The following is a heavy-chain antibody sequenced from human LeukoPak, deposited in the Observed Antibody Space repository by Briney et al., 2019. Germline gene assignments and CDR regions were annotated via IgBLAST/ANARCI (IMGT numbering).Heavy chain of an antibody. Sequence: GGSLRLSCAASGFTFSCCSMNWVRQAPGKGLEWVSYISSSSGTIYYADSVKGRFTISRDNAKNSLYLQMSSLRAEDTAVYYCARGYSRGDYWGQGTLVTVSS. V-gene: IGHV3-48*01. J-gene: IGHJ4*02. CDR1: GFTFSCCS. D-gene: IGHD5-12*01. CDR2: ISSSSGTI. CDR3: ARGYSRGDY.